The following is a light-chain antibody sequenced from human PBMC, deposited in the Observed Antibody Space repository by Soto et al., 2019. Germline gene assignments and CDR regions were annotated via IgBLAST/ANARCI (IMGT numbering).Light chain of an antibody. CDR2: AAS. CDR1: QCIRND. V-gene: IGKV1-6*01. J-gene: IGKJ1*01. Sequence: AIQMTQSPSSLSASVGARVTLTCRASQCIRNDLGWYQQNPGKAPKLLIYAASSLHSGVPSRFSVSGSGTDFTLHISSLQPEDFATYYCQHYNTYPWTFGHGTKVDIK. CDR3: QHYNTYPWT.